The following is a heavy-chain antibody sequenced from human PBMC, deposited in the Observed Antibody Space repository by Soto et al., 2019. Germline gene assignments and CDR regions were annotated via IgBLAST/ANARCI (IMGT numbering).Heavy chain of an antibody. J-gene: IGHJ4*02. V-gene: IGHV5-51*01. CDR1: GYSFTSYW. D-gene: IGHD2-15*01. CDR2: IYPGDSDT. CDR3: ARHPFYCSGGSCYPYFDY. Sequence: EVQLVQSGAEVKKPGESLKISCKGSGYSFTSYWIGWVRQMPGKGLEWMGIIYPGDSDTRYSPSFQGQVTISADKSISTAYLQWSSLKASDTAMYYCARHPFYCSGGSCYPYFDYWGQGTLVTVSS.